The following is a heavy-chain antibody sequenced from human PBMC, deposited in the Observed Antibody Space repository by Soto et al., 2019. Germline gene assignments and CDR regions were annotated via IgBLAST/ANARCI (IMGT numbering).Heavy chain of an antibody. J-gene: IGHJ4*02. Sequence: GGSLRLSCAASGFTFSSYAMSWVRQAPGKGLEWVSAISGSGGSTYYADSVKGRFTISRDNSKNTLYLQMNSLRAEDTVVYYCAKGREEQWLVDYWGQGTLVTVSS. CDR1: GFTFSSYA. D-gene: IGHD6-19*01. CDR3: AKGREEQWLVDY. V-gene: IGHV3-23*01. CDR2: ISGSGGST.